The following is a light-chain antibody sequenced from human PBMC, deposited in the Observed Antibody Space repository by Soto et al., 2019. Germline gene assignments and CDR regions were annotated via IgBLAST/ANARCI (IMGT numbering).Light chain of an antibody. CDR3: VLYVHSGIWV. CDR2: STN. V-gene: IGLV8-61*01. Sequence: QAVVTQEPSVSESPGGTVTLTCALSSGSVSSSYYPTWYQQAPGQAPRTLIYSTNSRSSGVPDRFSGSILGNKAALTITGAQADDDSDYYCVLYVHSGIWVFGGGTKLTVL. J-gene: IGLJ3*02. CDR1: SGSVSSSYY.